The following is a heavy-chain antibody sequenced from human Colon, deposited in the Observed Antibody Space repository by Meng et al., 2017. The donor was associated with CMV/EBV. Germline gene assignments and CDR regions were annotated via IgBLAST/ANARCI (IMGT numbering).Heavy chain of an antibody. CDR1: GFNFSDHY. V-gene: IGHV3-11*01. D-gene: IGHD4-11*01. CDR3: AREVAETKFFDV. CDR2: TSRSGSTK. Sequence: AGSLSLSCVASGFNFSDHYMSWIRQVPGKGLEWISFTSRSGSTKDYADSVNGRFTISRDNAKNSLFLQLNSLRAEDTAVYHCAREVAETKFFDVWGQGTVVTVSS. J-gene: IGHJ4*02.